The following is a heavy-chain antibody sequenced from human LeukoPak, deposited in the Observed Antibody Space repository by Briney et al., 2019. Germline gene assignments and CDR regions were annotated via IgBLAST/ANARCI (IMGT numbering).Heavy chain of an antibody. CDR2: ISAYNGNT. V-gene: IGHV1-18*01. D-gene: IGHD3-22*01. Sequence: ASVKVSCRASGYTFTSYGISWVRQAPGQGLEWMGWISAYNGNTNYAQKLQGRVTMTTDTSTSTAYMELRSLRSDDTAVYYCARIFYYDSSGYSSGFDYWGQGTLVTVSS. CDR1: GYTFTSYG. J-gene: IGHJ4*02. CDR3: ARIFYYDSSGYSSGFDY.